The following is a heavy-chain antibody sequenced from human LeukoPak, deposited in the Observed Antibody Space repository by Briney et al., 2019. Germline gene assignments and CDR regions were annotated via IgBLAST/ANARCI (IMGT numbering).Heavy chain of an antibody. J-gene: IGHJ4*02. CDR2: ISYDGSNK. V-gene: IGHV3-30*04. CDR1: GFAFNSYS. D-gene: IGHD4/OR15-4a*01. Sequence: GGSLRLSCVASGFAFNSYSMHWVRQAPGKGLEWVAVISYDGSNKYYADSVKGRFTISRDNSKNTLYLQMNSLRAEDTAVYYCACNVLVVLNWGQGTLVTVSS. CDR3: ACNVLVVLN.